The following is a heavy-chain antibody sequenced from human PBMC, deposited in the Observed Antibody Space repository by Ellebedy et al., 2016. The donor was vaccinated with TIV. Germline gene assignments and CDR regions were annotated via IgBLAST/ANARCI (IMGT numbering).Heavy chain of an antibody. CDR1: GGTFSSYA. CDR3: ARVGGGCGGGGCDFDY. D-gene: IGHD2-15*01. CDR2: INAGNGNT. J-gene: IGHJ4*02. Sequence: ASVKVSCKASGGTFSSYAISWARQAPGQRLEWMGWINAGNGNTKYSQKFQGRVTITRDTSASTAYMELSSLRSEDTAVYYCARVGGGCGGGGCDFDYWGQGTLVTVSS. V-gene: IGHV1-3*01.